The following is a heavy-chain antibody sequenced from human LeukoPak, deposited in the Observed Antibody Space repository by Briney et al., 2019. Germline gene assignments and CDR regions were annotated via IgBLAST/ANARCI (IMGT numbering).Heavy chain of an antibody. D-gene: IGHD6-13*01. CDR1: GYRFTSNW. CDR2: IDPSDSYT. V-gene: IGHV5-10-1*01. J-gene: IGHJ6*04. Sequence: TRESLRIFCKGSGYRFTSNWISWVRQMPGKGLEWMGRIDPSDSYTNYSPSFQGHVTISADKSISTAYLQWSSLKASDTAMYYCARHGIAAAGTPSYYYGMDVWGKGTTVTVSS. CDR3: ARHGIAAAGTPSYYYGMDV.